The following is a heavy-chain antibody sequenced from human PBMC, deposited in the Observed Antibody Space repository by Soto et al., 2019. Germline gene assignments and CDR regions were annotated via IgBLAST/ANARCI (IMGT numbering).Heavy chain of an antibody. D-gene: IGHD2-15*01. CDR2: ISFEGSNK. V-gene: IGHV3-30*03. Sequence: GSPRLSCAASGFTLSNYAMHWVRQAPGKGLEWLAIISFEGSNKYSADSVKGRFTISRDNAKNALYLQMNSLRAEDTAVYYCALGYCSGGSCYSYGPQFDYWGQGTLGTVSS. CDR1: GFTLSNYA. CDR3: ALGYCSGGSCYSYGPQFDY. J-gene: IGHJ4*02.